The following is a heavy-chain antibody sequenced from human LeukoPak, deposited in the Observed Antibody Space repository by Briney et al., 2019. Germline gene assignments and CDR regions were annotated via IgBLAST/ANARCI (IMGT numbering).Heavy chain of an antibody. D-gene: IGHD1-20*01. CDR1: GGSISNYH. Sequence: SETLSLTCTVSGGSISNYHWSWIRQPAGKGLEWIGRIYTSGSTNYNPSLKSRVTISVDTSKNQFSLKLSSVTAADTAVYYCARLYNWNAGIDYWGQGTLVTVSS. CDR3: ARLYNWNAGIDY. V-gene: IGHV4-4*07. J-gene: IGHJ4*02. CDR2: IYTSGST.